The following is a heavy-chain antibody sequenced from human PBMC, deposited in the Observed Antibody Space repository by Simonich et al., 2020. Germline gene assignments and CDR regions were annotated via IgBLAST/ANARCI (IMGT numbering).Heavy chain of an antibody. CDR1: GFTFSSYA. CDR3: AKRSGVSITGTFDY. Sequence: EVQLLESGGGLVQPGGSLRLSCAASGFTFSSYAMSWVRQAPGKGLGGVSAISGSGGSTYYEDSVKGRFTISRDNSKNTLYLQMNSLRAEDTDVYYCAKRSGVSITGTFDYWGQGTLVTVSS. J-gene: IGHJ4*02. V-gene: IGHV3-23*01. D-gene: IGHD1-7*01. CDR2: ISGSGGST.